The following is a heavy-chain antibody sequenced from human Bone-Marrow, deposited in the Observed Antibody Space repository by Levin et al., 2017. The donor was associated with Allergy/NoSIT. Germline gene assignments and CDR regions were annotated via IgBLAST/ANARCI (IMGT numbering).Heavy chain of an antibody. CDR3: ARDLSAYYDILTGYFRLPYYYYGMDV. Sequence: ASVKVSCKASGYTFTSYGISWVRQAPGQGLEWMGWISAYNGNTNYAQKLQGRVTMTTDTSTSTAYMELRSLRSDDTAVYYCARDLSAYYDILTGYFRLPYYYYGMDVWGQGTTVTVSS. J-gene: IGHJ6*02. V-gene: IGHV1-18*01. D-gene: IGHD3-9*01. CDR2: ISAYNGNT. CDR1: GYTFTSYG.